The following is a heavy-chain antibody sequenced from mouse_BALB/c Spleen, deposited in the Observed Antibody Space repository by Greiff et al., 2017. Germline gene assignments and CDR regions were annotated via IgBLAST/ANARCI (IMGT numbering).Heavy chain of an antibody. CDR1: GFTFSSYA. J-gene: IGHJ2*01. CDR3: ARRGSKGLYFDY. CDR2: ISSGGST. V-gene: IGHV5-6-5*01. Sequence: DVMLVESGGGLVKPGGSLTLSCAASGFTFSSYAMSWVRQTPEKRLEWVASISSGGSTYYPDSVKGRFTISRDNARNILYLQMSSLRSEDTAMYYCARRGSKGLYFDYWGQGTTLTVSS. D-gene: IGHD2-5*01.